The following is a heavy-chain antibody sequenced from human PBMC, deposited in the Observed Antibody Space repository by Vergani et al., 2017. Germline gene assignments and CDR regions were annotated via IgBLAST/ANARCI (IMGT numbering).Heavy chain of an antibody. CDR2: MNPNSGNT. Sequence: QVQLVQSGAEVKKPGASVKVSCKASGYTFIRYDINWVRQATGQGLEWMGWMNPNSGNTGYAQKFQGRVTISVDTSKNQFSLKLSSVTAADTAVYYCARVFRGLGMDVWGQGTTVTVSS. D-gene: IGHD3-10*01. V-gene: IGHV1-8*01. CDR3: ARVFRGLGMDV. J-gene: IGHJ6*02. CDR1: GYTFIRYD.